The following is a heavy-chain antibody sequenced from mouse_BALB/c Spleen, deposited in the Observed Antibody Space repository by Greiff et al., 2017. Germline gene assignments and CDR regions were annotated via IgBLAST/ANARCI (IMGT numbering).Heavy chain of an antibody. V-gene: IGHV1-69*02. CDR3: TRRGYYGSSLLDY. CDR1: GYTFTSYW. Sequence: QVQLQQPGAELVRPGASVKLSCKASGYTFTSYWINWVKQRPGQGLEWIGNIYPSDSYTNYNQKFKDKATLTVDKSSSTAYMQLSSPTSEDSAVYYCTRRGYYGSSLLDYWGQGTTLTVSS. J-gene: IGHJ2*01. CDR2: IYPSDSYT. D-gene: IGHD1-1*01.